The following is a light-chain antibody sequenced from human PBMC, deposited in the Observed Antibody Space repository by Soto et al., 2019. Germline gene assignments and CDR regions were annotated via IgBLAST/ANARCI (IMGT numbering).Light chain of an antibody. CDR2: KAS. J-gene: IGKJ1*01. CDR3: QQYNSYSTT. Sequence: DFQMTQSPSTLSASVGDRVTITCRASHSITTWVAWYQQKPGKAPRVLIYKASSLKSGVPSRFSGSGSGTEFTLTISGLQPDDLATYYCQQYNSYSTTFGQGTKVEIK. V-gene: IGKV1-5*03. CDR1: HSITTW.